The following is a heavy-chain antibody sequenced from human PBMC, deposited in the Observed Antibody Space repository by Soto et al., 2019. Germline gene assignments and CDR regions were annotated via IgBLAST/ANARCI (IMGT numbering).Heavy chain of an antibody. J-gene: IGHJ6*02. V-gene: IGHV1-69*01. CDR3: ARVGHITNYGMAV. CDR2: IIPFFGTS. Sequence: QVQLVQSGAEVKKPGSSVKVSCEASVGTFSSYPINWVRQAPGQGLEWMGGIIPFFGTSNYAQKFQGRVTITEDDSTSTAYMELRSLRSEDTAVYYCARVGHITNYGMAVWGQGTTVTVSS. CDR1: VGTFSSYP. D-gene: IGHD1-26*01.